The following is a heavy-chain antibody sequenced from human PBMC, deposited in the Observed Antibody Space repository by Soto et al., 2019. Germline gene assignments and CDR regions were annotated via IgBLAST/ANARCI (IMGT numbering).Heavy chain of an antibody. CDR1: GYTFTSYG. Sequence: QVQLVQSGAEVKKPGASVKVSCKASGYTFTSYGISWVRQAPGQGLEWMGWISAYNGNTNYAQKLQGRVTMTTDTSTSTAHMELRSLRSDDTAVYYCARVLGFGEDPGSLPHDYWGQGTLVTVSS. D-gene: IGHD3-10*01. CDR3: ARVLGFGEDPGSLPHDY. J-gene: IGHJ4*02. V-gene: IGHV1-18*01. CDR2: ISAYNGNT.